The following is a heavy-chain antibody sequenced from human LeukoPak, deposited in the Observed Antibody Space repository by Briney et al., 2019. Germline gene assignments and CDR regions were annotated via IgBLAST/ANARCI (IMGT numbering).Heavy chain of an antibody. CDR2: ISGSGGST. CDR3: ASLFGYYDILTGPVDY. V-gene: IGHV3-23*01. Sequence: GGSLRLSCAASGFTVSRFAMSWVRQAPGKGLEWVSAISGSGGSTYYADSVKGRFTISRDNSKNTLYLQMNSLRAEDTAVYYCASLFGYYDILTGPVDYWGQGTLVTVSS. J-gene: IGHJ4*02. CDR1: GFTVSRFA. D-gene: IGHD3-9*01.